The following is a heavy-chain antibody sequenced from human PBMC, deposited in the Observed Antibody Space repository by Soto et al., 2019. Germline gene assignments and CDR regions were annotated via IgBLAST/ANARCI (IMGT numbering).Heavy chain of an antibody. V-gene: IGHV5-51*01. D-gene: IGHD6-13*01. J-gene: IGHJ6*02. Sequence: GESLKISCKGSGYSFTSYWIGWVRQMPGKGLEWMGIIYPGDSDTRYSPSFQGRVTISADKSISTAYLQWSSQKASDTAMYYCARTAAAGKYYYGVDVWGQGTTVTVSS. CDR1: GYSFTSYW. CDR2: IYPGDSDT. CDR3: ARTAAAGKYYYGVDV.